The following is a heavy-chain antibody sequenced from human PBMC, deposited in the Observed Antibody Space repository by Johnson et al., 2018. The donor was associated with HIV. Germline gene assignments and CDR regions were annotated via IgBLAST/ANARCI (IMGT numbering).Heavy chain of an antibody. CDR2: IKEEASDK. CDR1: RFTFKNYW. J-gene: IGHJ3*02. V-gene: IGHV3-7*01. D-gene: IGHD3-3*01. CDR3: ARDRRQFLEWLSDAFDI. Sequence: VQLVESGGGLVQPGGSLRLSRAASRFTFKNYWPTWVRQAPGKGLERVANIKEEASDKYYGGSVKGRHTSPRDNAKNSLYLQMSGLRVAGTAVYYCARDRRQFLEWLSDAFDIWGQGTMVTVSS.